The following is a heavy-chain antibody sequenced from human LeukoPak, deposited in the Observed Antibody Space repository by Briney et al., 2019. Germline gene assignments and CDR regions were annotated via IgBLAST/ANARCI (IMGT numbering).Heavy chain of an antibody. Sequence: GGSLRLSCAASGFTFSSYSMNWVRQAPGKGLEWVSSISSSSSYIYYADSVKGRFTISRDNAKNSLYLQMNSLRAEDTAVYYCARERGRGAFDIWGQGTMVTVSS. CDR2: ISSSSSYI. V-gene: IGHV3-21*01. J-gene: IGHJ3*02. CDR1: GFTFSSYS. CDR3: ARERGRGAFDI.